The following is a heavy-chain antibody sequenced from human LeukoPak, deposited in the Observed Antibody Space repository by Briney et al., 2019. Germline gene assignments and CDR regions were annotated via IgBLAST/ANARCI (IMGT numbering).Heavy chain of an antibody. V-gene: IGHV4-61*02. CDR3: ARAWGYYDRSGFYNY. J-gene: IGHJ4*02. CDR2: IYISGSP. Sequence: SQTLSHTCTVSGGSISSGSYYWSWIRQPAGKGLEWIGRIYISGSPNYNPSLKSRVTISVDTSKNQFSLKLSSVTAADTAVYYCARAWGYYDRSGFYNYWGQGTLVTVSS. D-gene: IGHD3-22*01. CDR1: GGSISSGSYY.